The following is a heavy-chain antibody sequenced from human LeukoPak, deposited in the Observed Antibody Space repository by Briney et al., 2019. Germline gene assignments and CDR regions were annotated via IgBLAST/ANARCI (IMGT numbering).Heavy chain of an antibody. CDR1: GFTFSNYG. J-gene: IGHJ4*02. V-gene: IGHV3-23*01. Sequence: GGSLRLSCAASGFTFSNYGMSWVRQAPGRGLEWVSAMSGSAGDTYYADAVMGRFTISRDNPNNTLYLQMNSLRAEDTAVYYCAKEGFYGDFEYYFDSWGQGALVTVSS. CDR3: AKEGFYGDFEYYFDS. CDR2: MSGSAGDT. D-gene: IGHD4-17*01.